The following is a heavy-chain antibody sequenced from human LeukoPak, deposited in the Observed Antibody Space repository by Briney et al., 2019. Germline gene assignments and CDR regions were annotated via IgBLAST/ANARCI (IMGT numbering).Heavy chain of an antibody. CDR3: ARGSNWAFDI. CDR2: INQEGSEK. CDR1: GFTFSSYW. J-gene: IGHJ3*02. Sequence: PGGSLRLSCAASGFTFSSYWMSWVRQAPGKGLEWVASINQEGSEKDYVDSVKGRFTISRDNAKNSLYVQMNSLRAEDTAVYYCARGSNWAFDIWGQGTMVTVSS. V-gene: IGHV3-7*01. D-gene: IGHD2-8*01.